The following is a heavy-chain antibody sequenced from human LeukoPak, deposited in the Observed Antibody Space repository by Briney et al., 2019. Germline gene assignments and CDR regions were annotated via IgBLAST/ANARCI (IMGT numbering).Heavy chain of an antibody. J-gene: IGHJ3*02. CDR1: GFTFSNVW. CDR3: VRDRYYYDSSGYYYNAFDI. V-gene: IGHV3-21*01. D-gene: IGHD3-22*01. Sequence: GGSLRLSCAASGFTFSNVWMNWVRQAPGKGLEWVSSISSSSSYIYYADSVKGRFTISRDNAKNSLYLQMNSLRAEDTAVYYCVRDRYYYDSSGYYYNAFDIWGQGTMVTVSS. CDR2: ISSSSSYI.